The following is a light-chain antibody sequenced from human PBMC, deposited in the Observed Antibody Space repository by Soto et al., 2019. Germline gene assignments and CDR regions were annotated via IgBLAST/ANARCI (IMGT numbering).Light chain of an antibody. J-gene: IGLJ2*01. CDR3: AAWDDNLNGVV. Sequence: QLVLTQPPSASGTPGQRVTISCSGSSSNIGSNTVNWYQQLPGTAPKLLIYSNNQRPSGVPDRFSGSKSGTSASLAISGLQSEDEAEYYCAAWDDNLNGVVFGGGTKLTVL. CDR2: SNN. CDR1: SSNIGSNT. V-gene: IGLV1-44*01.